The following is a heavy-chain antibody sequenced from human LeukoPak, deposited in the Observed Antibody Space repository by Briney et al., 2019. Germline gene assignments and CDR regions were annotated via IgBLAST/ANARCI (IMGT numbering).Heavy chain of an antibody. J-gene: IGHJ4*02. CDR2: INSDGSST. CDR3: ARQGDYYEPGRYFDY. D-gene: IGHD3-22*01. Sequence: GGSLRLSCAASGFTFSTYWMHWVRQAPGKGLVWVSRINSDGSSTSYADSVKGRFTISRDNAKNTLYLQMNNLRAEDTAVYYCARQGDYYEPGRYFDYWGQGTLVTVSS. CDR1: GFTFSTYW. V-gene: IGHV3-74*01.